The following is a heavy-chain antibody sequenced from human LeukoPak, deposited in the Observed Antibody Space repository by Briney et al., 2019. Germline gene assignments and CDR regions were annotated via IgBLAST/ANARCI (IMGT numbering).Heavy chain of an antibody. J-gene: IGHJ6*02. Sequence: ASVKVSCKASGYTFTSYGISWVRQAPGQGLEWMGWISAYNGNTNYAQKLQGRVTMTTDTSTSTAYMELRSLRSDDTAVYYGARDRGIREGRYFDWLSPSGYYYYYYGMDVWGQGTTVTVSS. CDR3: ARDRGIREGRYFDWLSPSGYYYYYYGMDV. CDR2: ISAYNGNT. D-gene: IGHD3-9*01. V-gene: IGHV1-18*01. CDR1: GYTFTSYG.